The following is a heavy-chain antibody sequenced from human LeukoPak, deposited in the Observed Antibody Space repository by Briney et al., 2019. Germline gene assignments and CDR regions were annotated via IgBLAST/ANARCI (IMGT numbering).Heavy chain of an antibody. CDR1: GYTFTSYA. CDR2: INAGNGNT. D-gene: IGHD3-10*01. J-gene: IGHJ3*02. CDR3: ARGGSPDAFDI. Sequence: ASVKVSCKASGYTFTSYAMHWVRQAPGQRLEWMGWINAGNGNTKYSQKFQGRVTITRDTSASTAYMELRSLRSDDTAVYYCARGGSPDAFDIWGQGTMVTVSS. V-gene: IGHV1-3*01.